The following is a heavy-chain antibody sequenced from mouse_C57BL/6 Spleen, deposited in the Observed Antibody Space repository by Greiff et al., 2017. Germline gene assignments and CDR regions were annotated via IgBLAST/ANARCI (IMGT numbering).Heavy chain of an antibody. V-gene: IGHV5-6*02. Sequence: DVKLQESGGDLVKPGGSLKLSCAASGFTFSSYGMSWVRQTPDQRLEWVATISRGGSYTHYPDSVKGRFTISRDNAKNTLYLQMSSLKSEDTAVYYCAREGCYCDAMDYGGQGTSVTGSS. CDR3: AREGCYCDAMDY. J-gene: IGHJ4*01. D-gene: IGHD2-12*01. CDR2: ISRGGSYT. CDR1: GFTFSSYG.